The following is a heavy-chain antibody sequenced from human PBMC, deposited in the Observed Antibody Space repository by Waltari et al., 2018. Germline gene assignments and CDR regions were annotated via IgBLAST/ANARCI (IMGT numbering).Heavy chain of an antibody. CDR1: GSPFSVCA. CDR2: IGGSGTDT. D-gene: IGHD2-2*01. Sequence: EVQLLESGGGLIQPGGSLRLAGAASGSPFSVCALGWVRQAPGRGLEWISAIGGSGTDTYYADSVKGRFTISRDNSKNRLYLRMSSLRADDTAVYYCAKEIVVVPGNINYFDYWGQGTLVTVSS. J-gene: IGHJ4*02. CDR3: AKEIVVVPGNINYFDY. V-gene: IGHV3-23*01.